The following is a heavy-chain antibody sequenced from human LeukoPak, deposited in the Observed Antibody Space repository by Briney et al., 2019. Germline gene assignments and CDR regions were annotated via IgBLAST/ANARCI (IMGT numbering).Heavy chain of an antibody. CDR1: GGSISSSSYY. D-gene: IGHD3-16*01. J-gene: IGHJ4*02. CDR2: IHYSGST. CDR3: ARDMTTSFDY. V-gene: IGHV4-39*07. Sequence: SETLSLTCTVSGGSISSSSYYWGWIRQPPGKGLEWIGSIHYSGSTNYNPSLKSRVTISVDKSKNQFSLKLSSVTAADTAVYYCARDMTTSFDYWGQGTLVTVSS.